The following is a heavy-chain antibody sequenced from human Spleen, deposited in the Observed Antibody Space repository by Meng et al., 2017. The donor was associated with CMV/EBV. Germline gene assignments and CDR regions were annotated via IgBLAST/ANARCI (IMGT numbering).Heavy chain of an antibody. J-gene: IGHJ4*02. D-gene: IGHD6-6*01. CDR2: IYKTGNT. V-gene: IGHV4-30-4*08. Sequence: CTVSGDSISSGDYYWSWIRQSPEKGLEWMGYIYKTGNTYYNPSLKSRVRMSIDMSKNHLSLKLTSMTTADTAIYYCAKGSSSWVDYWGQGTLVTVSS. CDR3: AKGSSSWVDY. CDR1: GDSISSGDYY.